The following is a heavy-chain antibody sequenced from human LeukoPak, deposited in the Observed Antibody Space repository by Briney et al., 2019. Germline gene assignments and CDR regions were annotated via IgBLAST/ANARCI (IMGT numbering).Heavy chain of an antibody. CDR2: ISWNSGSI. Sequence: GGSLRLSCAASGSTFDDYAVHWVRQAPGKGLEWVSGISWNSGSIGYADSVKGRFTISRDNAKNSLYLQMNSLRAEDMALYYCAKDMRGGDFWSGFDYWGQGTLVTVSS. D-gene: IGHD3-3*01. CDR1: GSTFDDYA. V-gene: IGHV3-9*03. J-gene: IGHJ4*02. CDR3: AKDMRGGDFWSGFDY.